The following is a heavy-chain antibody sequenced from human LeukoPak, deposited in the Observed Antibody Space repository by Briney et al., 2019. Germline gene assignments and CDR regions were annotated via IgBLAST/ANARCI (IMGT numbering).Heavy chain of an antibody. J-gene: IGHJ4*02. D-gene: IGHD3-22*01. CDR2: INPNSGGT. CDR1: GYTFTGYY. CDR3: ARGAHYHDSSEGFDY. Sequence: ASVKVSCKASGYTFTGYYMHWVRQAPGQGLEWMGWINPNSGGTICAQKFQGRVTMTRDTSISTAYMELSRLRSDDTAVYYCARGAHYHDSSEGFDYWGQGTLVTVSS. V-gene: IGHV1-2*02.